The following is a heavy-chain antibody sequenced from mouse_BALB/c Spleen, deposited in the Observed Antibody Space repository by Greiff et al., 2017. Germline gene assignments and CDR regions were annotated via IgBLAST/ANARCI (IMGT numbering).Heavy chain of an antibody. J-gene: IGHJ4*01. V-gene: IGHV1-87*01. CDR2: IYPGDGDT. CDR3: ARAMDY. CDR1: GYTFTSYW. Sequence: QVQLQQSGAELARPGASVKLSCKASGYTFTSYWMQWVKQRPGQGLEWIGAIYPGDGDTRYTQKFKDKATLTVDKSSSTAYMQLSSLTSEDSAVYYCARAMDYWGQGTSVTVSS.